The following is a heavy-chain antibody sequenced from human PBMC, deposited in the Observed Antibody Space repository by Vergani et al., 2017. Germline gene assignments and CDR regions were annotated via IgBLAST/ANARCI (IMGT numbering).Heavy chain of an antibody. CDR1: GDSLTELS. V-gene: IGHV1-24*01. CDR2: FDPEEGET. Sequence: QVQLVQSGTEVKKPGTSVKVSCRVSGDSLTELSIYWLRQAPGKGLEWMGGFDPEEGETIYAQKFQGRVTMTEDTSTDTAYMDLSSLTSEDTAMYYCATDSNALRSVEWLSPGDAFDIWGQGTLVTVSS. D-gene: IGHD3-3*01. J-gene: IGHJ3*02. CDR3: ATDSNALRSVEWLSPGDAFDI.